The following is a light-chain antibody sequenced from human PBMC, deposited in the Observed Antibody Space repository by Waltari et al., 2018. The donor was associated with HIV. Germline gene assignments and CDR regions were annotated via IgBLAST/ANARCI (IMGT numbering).Light chain of an antibody. J-gene: IGLJ3*02. V-gene: IGLV8-61*01. CDR1: SGSVSISHF. CDR2: TTN. Sequence: QTVVTQEPSFSVYPGGTVTLTCGLTSGSVSISHFPTWYQQTPGQPPRTLIYTTNYRSSGVPDRFSGSIVGGRAALTIAGAQADDEGDYYCLIRMGGGTVLFGGGTRLTVL. CDR3: LIRMGGGTVL.